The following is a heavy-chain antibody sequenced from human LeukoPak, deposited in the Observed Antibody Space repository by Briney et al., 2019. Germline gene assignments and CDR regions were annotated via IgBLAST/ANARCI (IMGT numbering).Heavy chain of an antibody. Sequence: SETLSLTCAVYGGSFSGYYWSWIRQPPGKGLEWIGEINHSGSTNYNPSLKSRVTISVDTSKNQFSLKLSSVTAADTAVYYCARTGPRQLIDYWGQGTLVTVSS. CDR3: ARTGPRQLIDY. CDR2: INHSGST. CDR1: GGSFSGYY. V-gene: IGHV4-34*01. J-gene: IGHJ4*02. D-gene: IGHD6-19*01.